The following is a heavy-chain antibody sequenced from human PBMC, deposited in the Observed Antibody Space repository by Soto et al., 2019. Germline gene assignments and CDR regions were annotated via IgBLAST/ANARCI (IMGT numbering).Heavy chain of an antibody. J-gene: IGHJ4*02. CDR1: GYPFGENA. D-gene: IGHD6-19*01. CDR2: ISDSGATT. Sequence: GGSLRLSCAASGYPFGENAMSWVRQAPGKGLEWVSGISDSGATTYYADSVRGRFTISRDNSKNTLYLQMKSLRAEDSASYYCAKEDTSSGSLDYWGQGALVTVSS. CDR3: AKEDTSSGSLDY. V-gene: IGHV3-23*01.